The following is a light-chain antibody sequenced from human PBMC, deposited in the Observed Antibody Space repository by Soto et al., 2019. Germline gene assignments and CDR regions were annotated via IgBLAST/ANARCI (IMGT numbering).Light chain of an antibody. CDR1: RSVSDS. V-gene: IGKV3-11*01. CDR2: DAS. Sequence: EIVLTQSPPTLSLSPGERATLSCRASRSVSDSLAWYQQKSGQAPRLLIYDASNRATGIPARFTGSGSGTDFTLTISSLEPEDFAVYYCQQRSKWPLTFGQGTKVEIK. J-gene: IGKJ1*01. CDR3: QQRSKWPLT.